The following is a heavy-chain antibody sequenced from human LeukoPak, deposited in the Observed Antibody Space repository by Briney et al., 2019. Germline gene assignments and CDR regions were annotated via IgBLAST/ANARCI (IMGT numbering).Heavy chain of an antibody. Sequence: ASVKVSCKASGYTLNNYGISWVRQAPGQGLEWMGWISTYNGNTKYAQKLQGRVTMTTDTSTSTAYMELRSLRSDDTAMYYCARERRGYSGYDYYHYYYMDVWGKGTTVTVSS. D-gene: IGHD5-12*01. CDR3: ARERRGYSGYDYYHYYYMDV. CDR1: GYTLNNYG. CDR2: ISTYNGNT. V-gene: IGHV1-18*01. J-gene: IGHJ6*03.